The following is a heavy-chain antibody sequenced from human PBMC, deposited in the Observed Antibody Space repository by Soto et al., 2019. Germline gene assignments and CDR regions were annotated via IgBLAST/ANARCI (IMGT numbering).Heavy chain of an antibody. D-gene: IGHD3-9*01. V-gene: IGHV1-8*01. Sequence: ASVKISCKAAGYTFTNYDINWVRQATGQGLEWMGWMNPNSGNTGYAQKFQGRVTMTRNTYISTAYMELSSLRSEDTAVYYCARGVGGVLRSFDWLPYLSYYGMEAWGQGTLVTVSS. CDR1: GYTFTNYD. J-gene: IGHJ6*02. CDR2: MNPNSGNT. CDR3: ARGVGGVLRSFDWLPYLSYYGMEA.